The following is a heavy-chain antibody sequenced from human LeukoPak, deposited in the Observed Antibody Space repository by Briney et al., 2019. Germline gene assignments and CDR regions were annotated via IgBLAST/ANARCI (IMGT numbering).Heavy chain of an antibody. CDR1: GYTFTNYW. Sequence: GESLKISCKASGYTFTNYWNGWVRQMPGKGLEWMGIIYPEDSDTKYSPSFQGQFTISVDESTSTAYLQWSSLKASDTAIYYCARHEVGGDSSSGYEYYYYMDVWGKGTAVTVSS. CDR3: ARHEVGGDSSSGYEYYYYMDV. CDR2: IYPEDSDT. J-gene: IGHJ6*03. D-gene: IGHD3-3*01. V-gene: IGHV5-51*01.